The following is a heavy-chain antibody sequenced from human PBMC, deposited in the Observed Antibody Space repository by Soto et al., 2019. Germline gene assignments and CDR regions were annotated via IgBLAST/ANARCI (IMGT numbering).Heavy chain of an antibody. V-gene: IGHV4-39*01. CDR3: ARDAYSSSSGLDY. Sequence: LSLTCTVSGGSISSSSYYWGWIRQPPGKGLEWIGSIYYSGSTYYNPSLKRRVTISVDKSKKQFSLKLNSVTAADTAVYYCARDAYSSSSGLDYWGQGTLVTVSS. CDR2: IYYSGST. D-gene: IGHD6-6*01. CDR1: GGSISSSSYY. J-gene: IGHJ4*02.